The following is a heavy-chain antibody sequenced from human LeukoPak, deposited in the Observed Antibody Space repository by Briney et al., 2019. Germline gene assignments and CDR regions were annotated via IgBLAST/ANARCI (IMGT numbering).Heavy chain of an antibody. D-gene: IGHD3-10*01. J-gene: IGHJ4*02. Sequence: PSETLSLTCTVSGGSISSYYWSWIRQPPGKGLEWIGYIYYSGSTNYNPSLKSRVTISVDTSKNQFSLKLSSVTAADTAVYYCARDHGTMFRGASGFDYWGQGTLVTVSS. CDR3: ARDHGTMFRGASGFDY. V-gene: IGHV4-59*01. CDR2: IYYSGST. CDR1: GGSISSYY.